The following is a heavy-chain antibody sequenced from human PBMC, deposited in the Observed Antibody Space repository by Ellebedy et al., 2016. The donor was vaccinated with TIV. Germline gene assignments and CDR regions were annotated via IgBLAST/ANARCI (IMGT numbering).Heavy chain of an antibody. CDR3: ARAFQYSSGWAFDY. Sequence: MPSETLSLTCAVYGGSFSGYYWSCIRQPPGKGLEWIGEINHSGSTNYNPSLKSRVTISVDTPKKQFSLKMSSVTAADTAVYYCARAFQYSSGWAFDYWGQGTLVTVSS. J-gene: IGHJ4*02. V-gene: IGHV4-34*01. CDR2: INHSGST. D-gene: IGHD6-19*01. CDR1: GGSFSGYY.